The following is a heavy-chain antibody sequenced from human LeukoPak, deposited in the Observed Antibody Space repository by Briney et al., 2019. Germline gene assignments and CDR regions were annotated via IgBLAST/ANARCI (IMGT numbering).Heavy chain of an antibody. CDR2: IKSKTDGGTT. D-gene: IGHD3-22*01. Sequence: GGSLRLSCAASGFTFSNAWMSWVRQAPGKGLEWVGRIKSKTDGGTTDYAAPVKGRFTISRDDSKNTLYLQMNSLKTEDTAVYYCTTQNEGSYYYDSSGSFDYWGQGTLVTVSS. V-gene: IGHV3-15*01. CDR1: GFTFSNAW. J-gene: IGHJ4*02. CDR3: TTQNEGSYYYDSSGSFDY.